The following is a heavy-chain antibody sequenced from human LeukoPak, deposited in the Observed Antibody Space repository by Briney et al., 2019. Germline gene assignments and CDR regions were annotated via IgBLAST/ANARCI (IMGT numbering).Heavy chain of an antibody. CDR2: ISAYNGNT. J-gene: IGHJ6*03. Sequence: ASVKVSCKASDYTFTSYGISWVRQAPGQGLEWMGWISAYNGNTNYAQKLQGRVTMTTDTSTSTAYMELRSLRSDDTAVYYCARDFWTDRRTNYYYYYYMDVWGKGTTVTVSS. CDR3: ARDFWTDRRTNYYYYYYMDV. D-gene: IGHD3/OR15-3a*01. V-gene: IGHV1-18*01. CDR1: DYTFTSYG.